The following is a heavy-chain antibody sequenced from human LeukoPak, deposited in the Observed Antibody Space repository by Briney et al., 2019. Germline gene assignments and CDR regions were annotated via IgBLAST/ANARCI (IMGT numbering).Heavy chain of an antibody. CDR1: GGSISSYY. D-gene: IGHD4-23*01. V-gene: IGHV4-59*01. Sequence: PSETLSLTCTVSGGSISSYYWSWIRQPPGKGLEWIGYIYYSGSTNYNPSLKSRVTIAVDTSKNQFSLKLSSVTAADTAVYYCARHGGNSRAAAFDIWGQGTMVTVSS. CDR3: ARHGGNSRAAAFDI. CDR2: IYYSGST. J-gene: IGHJ3*02.